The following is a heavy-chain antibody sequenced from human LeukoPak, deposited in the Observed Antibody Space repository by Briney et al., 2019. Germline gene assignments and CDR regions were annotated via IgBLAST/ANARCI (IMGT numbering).Heavy chain of an antibody. CDR2: ISYDGSNK. Sequence: GGSLRLSCAASGFTFSSYGMHWVRQAPGKGLEWVAVISYDGSNKYYADSVKGRFTISRDNSKNTLYLQMNTLRAEDTAVYYCAKDLNEDSGSYLGAFDIWGQGTMVTVSS. CDR3: AKDLNEDSGSYLGAFDI. CDR1: GFTFSSYG. D-gene: IGHD1-26*01. J-gene: IGHJ3*02. V-gene: IGHV3-30*18.